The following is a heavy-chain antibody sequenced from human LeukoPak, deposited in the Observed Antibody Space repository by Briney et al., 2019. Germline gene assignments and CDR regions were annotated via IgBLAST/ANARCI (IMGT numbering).Heavy chain of an antibody. CDR3: ARIYHIIGYCSSTSCPASFDI. V-gene: IGHV4-39*07. CDR1: GDSVSTTIYY. D-gene: IGHD2-2*01. CDR2: IYYSGST. Sequence: SETLSLTCTVSGDSVSTTIYYWGWIRQPPGRGLECIGSIYYSGSTYYNPSLKSRATILVDTSRNQFSLKLSSVTAADTAVYYCARIYHIIGYCSSTSCPASFDIWGQGTMVTVSS. J-gene: IGHJ3*02.